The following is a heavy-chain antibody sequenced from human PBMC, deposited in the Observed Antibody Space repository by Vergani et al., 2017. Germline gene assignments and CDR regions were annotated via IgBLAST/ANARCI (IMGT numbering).Heavy chain of an antibody. CDR3: AKAITIFGVARADAFDI. J-gene: IGHJ3*02. CDR1: GFTFDDYA. D-gene: IGHD3-3*01. V-gene: IGHV3-9*01. CDR2: ISWNSGSI. Sequence: EVQLLESGGGSAQPGESLRLSCVASGFTFDDYAMHWVRQAPGKGLEWVSGISWNSGSIGYADSVKGRFTISRDNAKNSLYLQMNSLRAEDTALYYCAKAITIFGVARADAFDIWGQGTMVTVSS.